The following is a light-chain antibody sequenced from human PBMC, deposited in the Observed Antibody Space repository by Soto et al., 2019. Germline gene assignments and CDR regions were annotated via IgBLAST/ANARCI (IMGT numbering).Light chain of an antibody. CDR2: DAS. CDR1: QSVSSY. J-gene: IGKJ4*01. Sequence: ATLSLSPGERATLSCRASQSVSSYLAWYQQKPGQAPRLLIYDASNRATGIPARFSGSGSGTDFTLTISSLQPEDFAIYYCQQRSNWPLTFGGGTKVDIK. V-gene: IGKV3-11*01. CDR3: QQRSNWPLT.